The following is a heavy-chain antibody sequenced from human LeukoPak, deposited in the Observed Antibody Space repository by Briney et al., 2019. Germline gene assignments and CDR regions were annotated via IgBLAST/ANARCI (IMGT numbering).Heavy chain of an antibody. V-gene: IGHV3-7*01. Sequence: GGSLRLSCAVSGLTFSSYWMSWVRQAPGKGLERVANIKKDGSEKYYVDSVKGRFTISRDNAKTSLYLQMNSLRAEDTAVYYWARDLSGVTGYTYGRGIDYWGQGTLVTVSS. J-gene: IGHJ4*02. CDR2: IKKDGSEK. D-gene: IGHD5-18*01. CDR1: GLTFSSYW. CDR3: ARDLSGVTGYTYGRGIDY.